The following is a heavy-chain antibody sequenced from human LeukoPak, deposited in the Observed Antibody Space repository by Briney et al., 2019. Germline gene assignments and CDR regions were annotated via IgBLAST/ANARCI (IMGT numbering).Heavy chain of an antibody. CDR1: RFTLTTYA. Sequence: ARSLRLSCAASRFTLTTYAVSWVRQAPGTVMEWVSTISDRGDSTYYADSVKGRFTISRDNSKDTVFLQLNSLRVEDTALYYCTKGTMELGVWGQGTTVTVSS. CDR2: ISDRGDST. J-gene: IGHJ6*02. CDR3: TKGTMELGV. V-gene: IGHV3-23*01. D-gene: IGHD4/OR15-4a*01.